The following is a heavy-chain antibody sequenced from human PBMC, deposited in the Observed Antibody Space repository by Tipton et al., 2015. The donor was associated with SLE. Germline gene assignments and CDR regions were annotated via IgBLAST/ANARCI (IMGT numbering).Heavy chain of an antibody. CDR3: ARGGGIRFLEWDYYYMDV. V-gene: IGHV4-59*01. CDR2: IYYSGST. J-gene: IGHJ6*03. Sequence: LSLTCTVSGGSISSYYWSWIRQPPGKGLEWIGYIYYSGSTNYNPSLKSRVTISVDTSKNQFSLKLSSVTAADTAVYYCARGGGIRFLEWDYYYMDVWGKGTTVTVSS. CDR1: GGSISSYY. D-gene: IGHD3-3*01.